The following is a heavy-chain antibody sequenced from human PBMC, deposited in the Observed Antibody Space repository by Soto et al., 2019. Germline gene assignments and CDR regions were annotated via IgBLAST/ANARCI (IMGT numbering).Heavy chain of an antibody. CDR2: IWYDGSNK. Sequence: PGGSLRLSCAASGFTFSSYGMHWVRQAPGKGLEWVAVIWYDGSNKYYADSVKGRFTISRDNSKNTLYLQMNGLIAEDTGVYYWARYRSWSGVISDYYGMGFWGQVTRVSV. CDR1: GFTFSSYG. D-gene: IGHD6-6*01. V-gene: IGHV3-33*01. CDR3: ARYRSWSGVISDYYGMGF. J-gene: IGHJ6*01.